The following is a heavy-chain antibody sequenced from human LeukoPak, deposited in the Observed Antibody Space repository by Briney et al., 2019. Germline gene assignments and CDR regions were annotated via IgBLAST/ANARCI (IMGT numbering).Heavy chain of an antibody. CDR2: INHSEST. D-gene: IGHD3-22*01. CDR3: ARGKYYYDSSGHDY. V-gene: IGHV4-34*01. J-gene: IGHJ4*02. CDR1: GGSFSGYY. Sequence: SETLSLTCAVYGGSFSGYYWSWIRQPPGKGLEWIGEINHSESTNYSPSLKSRVTISVDTSKNQFSLKLSSVTAADTAVYYCARGKYYYDSSGHDYWGQGTLVTVSS.